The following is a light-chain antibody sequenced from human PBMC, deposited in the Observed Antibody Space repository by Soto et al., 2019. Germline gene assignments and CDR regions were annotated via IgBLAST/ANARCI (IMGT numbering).Light chain of an antibody. J-gene: IGKJ4*01. CDR1: QSVDSN. CDR3: QQYNNWPLG. V-gene: IGKV3-15*01. CDR2: GAS. Sequence: EIVMTQSPATLSVSPGEGATLACRAGQSVDSNVGWCQQQPGQAPTLLTYGASTRATGMPARFSGSGSGTEFTLIISSLQSEDFAVYYCQQYNNWPLGFGGGTKVDIK.